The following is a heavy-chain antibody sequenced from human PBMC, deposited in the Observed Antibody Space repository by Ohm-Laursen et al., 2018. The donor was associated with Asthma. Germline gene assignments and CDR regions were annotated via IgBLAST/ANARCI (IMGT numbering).Heavy chain of an antibody. J-gene: IGHJ4*02. CDR3: ARDVMEWYLPAFDF. V-gene: IGHV3-30-3*01. CDR2: GGSYYDGGLK. D-gene: IGHD3-3*01. Sequence: SLRLSCTASGFTFRSYAMHWVRQAPGKGLEWVAVGGSYYDGGLKYYADSVNGRFTVSRDDSKNTLYLQMNSLRPDDTAVCYCARDVMEWYLPAFDFWGQGTLVTVSS. CDR1: GFTFRSYA.